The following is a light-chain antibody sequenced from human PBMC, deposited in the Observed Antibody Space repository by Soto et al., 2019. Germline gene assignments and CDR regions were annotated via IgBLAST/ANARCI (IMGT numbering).Light chain of an antibody. Sequence: DIQMTQSPSTLSASVGDRVTITCRASQSIKNWLAWYQHKPGEAPKLLIYKASTLESGVPSRFSGSGSGTEFTLTISCLQPDDVATYYCQQYSSYSQFTFGPGTKVDIK. J-gene: IGKJ3*01. V-gene: IGKV1-5*03. CDR1: QSIKNW. CDR3: QQYSSYSQFT. CDR2: KAS.